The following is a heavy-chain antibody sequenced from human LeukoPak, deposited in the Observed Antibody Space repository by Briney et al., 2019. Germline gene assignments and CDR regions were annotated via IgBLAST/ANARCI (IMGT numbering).Heavy chain of an antibody. J-gene: IGHJ4*02. CDR2: ISSSSSYI. V-gene: IGHV3-21*01. CDR3: ARDTDWYAD. D-gene: IGHD3-9*01. Sequence: GGSLRLSCAASGFTFSSYSMNWVRQAPGKGLEWVSYISSSSSYIYYADSVKVRFTISRDNAKNSLYLQMNSRRAEDTAVYYCARDTDWYADWGQGTLVTVSS. CDR1: GFTFSSYS.